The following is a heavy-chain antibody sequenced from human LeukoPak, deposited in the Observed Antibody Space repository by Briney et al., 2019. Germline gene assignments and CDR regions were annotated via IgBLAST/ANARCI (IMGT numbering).Heavy chain of an antibody. D-gene: IGHD2-15*01. CDR1: GGSISSGSYY. V-gene: IGHV4-61*02. Sequence: PSETLSLTCTVSGGSISSGSYYWSWIRQPAGKGLEWIGRIYTSGSTNYNPSLKSRVTISVDTSKNQFSLKLSSVTAADTAVYYCARAGERVAFDYWGQGTLVTVSS. J-gene: IGHJ4*02. CDR2: IYTSGST. CDR3: ARAGERVAFDY.